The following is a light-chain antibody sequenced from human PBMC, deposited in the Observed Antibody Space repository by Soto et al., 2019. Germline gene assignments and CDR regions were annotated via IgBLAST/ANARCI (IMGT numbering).Light chain of an antibody. CDR2: GAS. J-gene: IGKJ2*01. V-gene: IGKV3-15*01. CDR1: QSVSSN. Sequence: EIVVTQSPATLSVSPGERATLSCRASQSVSSNLAWYQQKPGQAPRLLIYGASTRAIGIPARFSGSGSGTEFTLTISSLQSEDFAVYYCQQYSDWPPYTFGQGTKLEIK. CDR3: QQYSDWPPYT.